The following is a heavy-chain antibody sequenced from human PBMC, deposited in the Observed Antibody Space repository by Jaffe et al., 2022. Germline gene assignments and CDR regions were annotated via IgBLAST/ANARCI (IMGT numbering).Heavy chain of an antibody. Sequence: VQLVQSGAELKKPGSSVKVSCKASGDTFDSYAISWVRQAPGQGLEWMGGIIPIFPTINYAQKFLGRVAITADESTTTAYMELSSLRSDDTAVYFCARANVDGYSGLERTQYYFDSWGQGTLVTVSS. CDR3: ARANVDGYSGLERTQYYFDS. CDR1: GDTFDSYA. D-gene: IGHD5-12*01. J-gene: IGHJ4*02. CDR2: IIPIFPTI. V-gene: IGHV1-69*12.